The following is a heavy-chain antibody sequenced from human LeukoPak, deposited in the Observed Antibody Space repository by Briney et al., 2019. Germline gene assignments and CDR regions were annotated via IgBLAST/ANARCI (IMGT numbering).Heavy chain of an antibody. V-gene: IGHV3-30-3*01. CDR1: GFTFSSYA. Sequence: PGRSPRLSCAASGFTFSSYAMHWVRQAPGKGLEWVAVISYDGSNKYYADSVKGRFTISRDNSKNTLYLQMNSLRAEDTAVYYCARASDLYFDYWGQGTLVTVSS. J-gene: IGHJ4*02. CDR3: ARASDLYFDY. CDR2: ISYDGSNK.